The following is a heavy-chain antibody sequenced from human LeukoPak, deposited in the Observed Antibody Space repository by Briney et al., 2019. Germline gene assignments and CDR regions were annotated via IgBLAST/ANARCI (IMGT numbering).Heavy chain of an antibody. CDR2: ISSSSSYI. Sequence: GGSLRLSCAASGFTFSSYSMNWDRQAPGKGLEWVSSISSSSSYIYYADSVKGRFTISRDNAKNSLYLQMNSLRAEDTAVYYCARDPPLHYYDSNSAPYWGQGTLVTVSS. V-gene: IGHV3-21*01. CDR1: GFTFSSYS. CDR3: ARDPPLHYYDSNSAPY. D-gene: IGHD3-22*01. J-gene: IGHJ4*02.